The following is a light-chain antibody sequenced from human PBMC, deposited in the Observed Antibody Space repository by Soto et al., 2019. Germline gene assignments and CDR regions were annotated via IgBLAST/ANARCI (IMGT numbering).Light chain of an antibody. Sequence: DIQMTQSPSSLSASVADRVTITCRASQSIVTYLNWYLQKPGKAPKLLIYAASNLQSGVPSRFSGSGSGTDFTLTISSLQPEDFATYYCLQDYSYPLTFGGGTKVDIK. V-gene: IGKV1-39*01. CDR3: LQDYSYPLT. J-gene: IGKJ4*01. CDR2: AAS. CDR1: QSIVTY.